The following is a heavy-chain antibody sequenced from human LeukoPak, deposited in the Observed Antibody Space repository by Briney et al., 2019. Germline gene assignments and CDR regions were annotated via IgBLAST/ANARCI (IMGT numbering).Heavy chain of an antibody. CDR1: GGSISSSNW. V-gene: IGHV3-53*01. J-gene: IGHJ4*02. CDR3: ATDPSYVPPST. D-gene: IGHD5/OR15-5a*01. CDR2: IYSGGST. Sequence: GTLSLTCAVSGGSISSSNWWSWVRQAPGKGLEWVSVIYSGGSTYYADSVKGRFTISRDNSKNTLYLQMNSLRAEDTAVYYCATDPSYVPPSTWGQGTLVTVSS.